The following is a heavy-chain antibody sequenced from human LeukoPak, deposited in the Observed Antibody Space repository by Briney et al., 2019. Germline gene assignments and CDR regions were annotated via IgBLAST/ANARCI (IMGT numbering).Heavy chain of an antibody. CDR1: GGSISSGSYY. V-gene: IGHV4-61*02. CDR2: IYTSGNT. D-gene: IGHD2-15*01. CDR3: ARVVVAANFDY. Sequence: SETLSLTCTVSGGSISSGSYYWSWIRQSAGKGLEWIGRIYTSGNTNYNPFLKSRVTISVDTPKNQFSLKLSSVTAADTAVYYCARVVVAANFDYRGQGTLVTVSS. J-gene: IGHJ4*02.